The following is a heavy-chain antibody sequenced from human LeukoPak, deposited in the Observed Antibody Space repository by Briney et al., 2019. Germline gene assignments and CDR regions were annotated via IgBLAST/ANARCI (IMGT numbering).Heavy chain of an antibody. J-gene: IGHJ4*02. CDR3: VIWGDYDVLTGYYVPDY. D-gene: IGHD3-9*01. V-gene: IGHV3-23*01. Sequence: GASLRLSCVASGFTFSNYAMSWVRQAPGKGLEWVSAITGSGTNRYYADSLKGRFTTSRDNSKNTVFLQMNSLRQEDTAIYYCVIWGDYDVLTGYYVPDYWGQGTLVTVAS. CDR2: ITGSGTNR. CDR1: GFTFSNYA.